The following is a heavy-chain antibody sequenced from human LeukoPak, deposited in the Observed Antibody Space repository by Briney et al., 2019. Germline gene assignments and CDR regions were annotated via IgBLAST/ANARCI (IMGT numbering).Heavy chain of an antibody. CDR1: GFTFSSYT. D-gene: IGHD2-15*01. CDR2: ISSSSSYI. J-gene: IGHJ6*02. CDR3: ARDPTPRYCSGGSCYTHYGMDV. Sequence: GGSLRLSCAASGFTFSSYTMNWVRQAPGKGLEWVSSISSSSSYIYYADSVRGRLTISRDNAKNSLYLQMNSLRAEDTAVYYCARDPTPRYCSGGSCYTHYGMDVWGQGTTVTVSS. V-gene: IGHV3-21*01.